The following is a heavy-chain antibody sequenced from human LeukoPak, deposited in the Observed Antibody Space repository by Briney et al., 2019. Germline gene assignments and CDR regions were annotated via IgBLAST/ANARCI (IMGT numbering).Heavy chain of an antibody. Sequence: GRSLRLSCAASGFTFNIYGMHWVRQAPGKGLEWVAVISYDGSNKYYADSVKGRFTISRDNSKNTLYLHMNSLRAEDTAVYYCAKTKEQQLLLDYFDNWGQGTLVTVSS. D-gene: IGHD6-13*01. J-gene: IGHJ4*02. CDR2: ISYDGSNK. CDR1: GFTFNIYG. CDR3: AKTKEQQLLLDYFDN. V-gene: IGHV3-30*18.